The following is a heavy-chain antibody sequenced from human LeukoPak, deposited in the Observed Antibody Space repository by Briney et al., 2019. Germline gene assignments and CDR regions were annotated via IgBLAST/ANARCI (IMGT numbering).Heavy chain of an antibody. J-gene: IGHJ4*02. D-gene: IGHD2-2*01. V-gene: IGHV4-34*01. CDR2: INHSGST. CDR1: GGSFSGYY. CDR3: ARSTRGYFDY. Sequence: SETLSLTCAVYGGSFSGYYWSWIRQPPGKGLEWIGEINHSGSTNYNPSLKSRVTISVDTSKNQFSLKLSSVTAADTAVYYWARSTRGYFDYWGQGTLVTVSS.